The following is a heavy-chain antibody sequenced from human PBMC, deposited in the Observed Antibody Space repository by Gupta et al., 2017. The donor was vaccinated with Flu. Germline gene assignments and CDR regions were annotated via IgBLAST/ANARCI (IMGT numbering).Heavy chain of an antibody. Sequence: QLVXXXXXVXXSXEXXXXSXXGSXXXYANYXIAXGRQMPGKGLEWMGIIYPADSEVRYSPSFQRQVTISADKSISTAYLQWNSLEVSDTAIYYCAQQLPHTSYDTMEVWGQGTPVTVSS. CDR3: AQQLPHTSYDTMEV. CDR2: IYPADSEV. V-gene: IGHV5-51*03. D-gene: IGHD3-9*01. J-gene: IGHJ6*02. CDR1: XXXYANYX.